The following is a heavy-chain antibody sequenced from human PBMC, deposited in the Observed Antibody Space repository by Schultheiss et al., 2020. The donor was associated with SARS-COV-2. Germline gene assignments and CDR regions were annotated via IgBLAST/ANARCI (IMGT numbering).Heavy chain of an antibody. CDR1: GGSFSGYY. J-gene: IGHJ3*02. CDR3: AREEGYCSSTSCQGAFDI. V-gene: IGHV4-59*12. CDR2: IYYSGST. Sequence: SETLSLTCAVSGGSFSGYYWTWIRQTPGKGLEWIGYIYYSGSTNYNPSLKSRVTISVDTSKNQFSLKLSSVTAADTAVYYCAREEGYCSSTSCQGAFDIWGQGTMVTVSS. D-gene: IGHD2-2*01.